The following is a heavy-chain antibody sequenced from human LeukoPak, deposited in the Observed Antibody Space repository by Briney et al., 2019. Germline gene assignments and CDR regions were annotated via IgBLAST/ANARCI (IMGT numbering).Heavy chain of an antibody. J-gene: IGHJ3*02. CDR1: GYTFTGYY. V-gene: IGHV1-2*05. Sequence: ASVKVSCKASGYTFTGYYMHWVRQAPGQGLEWMGRINPNSGGTNYAQKFQGRVTMTRDTSISTAYMELSRLRSDDTDVYYCARDPPRGYGYGDAFDIWGQGTMVTVSS. CDR3: ARDPPRGYGYGDAFDI. CDR2: INPNSGGT. D-gene: IGHD5-18*01.